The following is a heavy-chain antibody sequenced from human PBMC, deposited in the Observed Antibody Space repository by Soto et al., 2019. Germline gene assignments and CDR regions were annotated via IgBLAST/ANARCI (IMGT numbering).Heavy chain of an antibody. Sequence: QVQLVQSGAEVKKPGSSVKVSCKASGGTFSSYAISWVRQAPGQGLEWMGGIIPIFGTANYAQKFQGRVTLTEAESTSTAYMELSSLRSEDTAVYYCARDRDYYGPGSYYGWFDPWGQGTLVTVSS. CDR2: IIPIFGTA. D-gene: IGHD3-10*01. V-gene: IGHV1-69*12. CDR3: ARDRDYYGPGSYYGWFDP. J-gene: IGHJ5*02. CDR1: GGTFSSYA.